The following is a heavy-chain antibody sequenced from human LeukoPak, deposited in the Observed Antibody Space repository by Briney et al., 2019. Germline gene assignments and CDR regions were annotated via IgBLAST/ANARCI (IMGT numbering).Heavy chain of an antibody. Sequence: GGSLRLXCVASGFTYSSNSMNWVRLAPGRGLESVASISSSGSYIYYPDSVKGRFTVSRDNAKNSVYLQMNSLRADDTAVYHCARDVARTISCYTDWGQGTLVTVSS. CDR1: GFTYSSNS. V-gene: IGHV3-21*01. CDR3: ARDVARTISCYTD. D-gene: IGHD2-2*02. CDR2: ISSSGSYI. J-gene: IGHJ4*02.